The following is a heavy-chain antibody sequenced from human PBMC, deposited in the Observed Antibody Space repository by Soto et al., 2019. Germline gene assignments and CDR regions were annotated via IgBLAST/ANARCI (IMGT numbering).Heavy chain of an antibody. CDR3: ARGRKPYCSGGSCYRTYYFDD. V-gene: IGHV4-34*01. CDR1: GGSFSGYY. J-gene: IGHJ4*02. Sequence: SETLSLTCAVYGGSFSGYYWSWIRQPPGKGLEWIGEINHSGSTNYNPSLKSRVTISVDTSKNQFSLKLSSVTAADTAVYYCARGRKPYCSGGSCYRTYYFDDWGQGTLVTVSS. D-gene: IGHD2-15*01. CDR2: INHSGST.